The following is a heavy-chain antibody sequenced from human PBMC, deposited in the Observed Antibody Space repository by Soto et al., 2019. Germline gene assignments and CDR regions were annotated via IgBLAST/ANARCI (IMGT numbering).Heavy chain of an antibody. J-gene: IGHJ4*02. CDR1: GGSFSGYY. CDR2: IYYTGST. D-gene: IGHD1-26*01. CDR3: ARGGLVPTRGVFDY. Sequence: QVHLQESGPGLVKPPETLSLTCSVSGGSFSGYYWSWIRQSPGKGLEWIGSIYYTGSTKYNLSLKGRATISVDSSSSRVSLRLNSLTAADTALYYCARGGLVPTRGVFDYWGLGARVTVAS. V-gene: IGHV4-59*01.